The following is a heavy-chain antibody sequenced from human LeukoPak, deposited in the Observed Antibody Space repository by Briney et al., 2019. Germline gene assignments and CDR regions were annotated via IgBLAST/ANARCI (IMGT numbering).Heavy chain of an antibody. CDR2: INPNSGGT. CDR3: ARLGVVPAANAFDI. D-gene: IGHD2-2*01. CDR1: GYTFTSYA. Sequence: GASVKVSCKASGYTFTSYAMNWVRQAPGQGLEWMGWINPNSGGTNYAQKFQGRVTMTRDTSISTAYMELSRLRSDDTAVYYCARLGVVPAANAFDIWGQGTMVTVSS. J-gene: IGHJ3*02. V-gene: IGHV1-2*02.